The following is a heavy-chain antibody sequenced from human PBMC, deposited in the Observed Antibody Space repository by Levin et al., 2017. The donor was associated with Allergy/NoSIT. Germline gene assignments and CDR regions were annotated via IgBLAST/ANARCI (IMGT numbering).Heavy chain of an antibody. CDR3: ARDDSRSGSAFDI. V-gene: IGHV3-74*01. Sequence: PGGSLRLSCAASAFTFSSYWMHWVRQAPGKGLVWVSRISTDGSSINYADSVKGRFTISRDNAKNTLYLQMNSLRAEDTAVYYCARDDSRSGSAFDIWGQGTMVTVSS. D-gene: IGHD6-13*01. CDR2: ISTDGSSI. J-gene: IGHJ3*02. CDR1: AFTFSSYW.